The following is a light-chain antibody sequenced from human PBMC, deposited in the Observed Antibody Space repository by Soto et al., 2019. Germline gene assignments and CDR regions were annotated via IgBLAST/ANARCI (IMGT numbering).Light chain of an antibody. CDR1: QRVSSSY. CDR3: QQDYTRFT. V-gene: IGKV3D-7*01. Sequence: PGERVTLSCRASQRVSSSYLTWYQQKPGQAPRLLIYGASTRATSIPARFSGSGSGTDFTLTISSLQPEDFAVYYCQQDYTRFTFGPGIKVDIK. CDR2: GAS. J-gene: IGKJ3*01.